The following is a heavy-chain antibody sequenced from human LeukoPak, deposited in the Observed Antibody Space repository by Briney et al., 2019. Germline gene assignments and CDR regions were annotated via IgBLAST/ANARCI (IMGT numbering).Heavy chain of an antibody. Sequence: GGSLRLSCAASGFTFSSYAMSWVRQAPGKGLEWVSTISGSGGSTYYADSVKGRFTISRDNSKNTVYLQMNSLRAEDTAVYYCARDPAAGHYYYYMDVWGKGTTVTISS. D-gene: IGHD6-19*01. J-gene: IGHJ6*03. CDR2: ISGSGGST. V-gene: IGHV3-23*01. CDR1: GFTFSSYA. CDR3: ARDPAAGHYYYYMDV.